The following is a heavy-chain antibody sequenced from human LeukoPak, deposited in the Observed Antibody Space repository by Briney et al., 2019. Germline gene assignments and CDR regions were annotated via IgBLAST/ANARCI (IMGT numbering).Heavy chain of an antibody. J-gene: IGHJ4*02. Sequence: GGSLRLSCAASGFTFSSYSMNWVRQASGKGLEWVSVIYSGGSTYYADSVKGRFTISRDNSKNTLYLQMNSLRAEDTAVYYCARKVTMYDYWGQGTLVTVSS. CDR3: ARKVTMYDY. D-gene: IGHD3-10*02. CDR1: GFTFSSYS. V-gene: IGHV3-66*01. CDR2: IYSGGST.